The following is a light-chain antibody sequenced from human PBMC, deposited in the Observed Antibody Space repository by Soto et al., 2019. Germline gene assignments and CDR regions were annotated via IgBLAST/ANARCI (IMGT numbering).Light chain of an antibody. CDR1: QSFSSY. CDR2: DAS. J-gene: IGKJ1*01. CDR3: QQFHNWPRT. Sequence: IVMTQSPATLSVSPGERATLSCRASQSFSSYLAWYQQKPGQAPRLLIYDASTRAAGIPARFSGSGSGTEFTLTITSLESEDFAVYYCQQFHNWPRTFGQGTKVDIK. V-gene: IGKV3-15*01.